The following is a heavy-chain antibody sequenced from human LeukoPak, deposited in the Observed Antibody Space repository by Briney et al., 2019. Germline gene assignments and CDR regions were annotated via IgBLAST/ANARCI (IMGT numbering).Heavy chain of an antibody. CDR1: GYTFTGYY. Sequence: ASVKVSCKASGYTFTGYYMHWVRQAPGQGLEWMGWINPNSGGTNYAQKFQGRVTMTRDTSINTAYMELSRLRSDDTAVYYCARAEQWLVPHFDYWGQGTLVTVSS. CDR2: INPNSGGT. J-gene: IGHJ4*02. D-gene: IGHD6-19*01. CDR3: ARAEQWLVPHFDY. V-gene: IGHV1-2*02.